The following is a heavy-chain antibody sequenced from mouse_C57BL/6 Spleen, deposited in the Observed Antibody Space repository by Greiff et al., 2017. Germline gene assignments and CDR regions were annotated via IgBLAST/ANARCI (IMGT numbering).Heavy chain of an antibody. CDR3: ARSHYYYDAQFAY. Sequence: VQLQQPGAELVKPGASVKLSCKASGYTFTSYWMHWVKQRPGRGLEWIGRIDPNSGGTKYNEKFKSKATLTVDTPSSTAYMQLSSLTSEDSAVYDCARSHYYYDAQFAYWGQGTLVTVSA. CDR1: GYTFTSYW. J-gene: IGHJ3*01. CDR2: IDPNSGGT. D-gene: IGHD2-4*01. V-gene: IGHV1-72*01.